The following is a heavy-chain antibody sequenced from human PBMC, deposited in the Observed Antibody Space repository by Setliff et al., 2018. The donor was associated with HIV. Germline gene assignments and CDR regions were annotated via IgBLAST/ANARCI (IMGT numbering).Heavy chain of an antibody. CDR1: GGSISSYY. J-gene: IGHJ6*03. V-gene: IGHV4-4*07. CDR2: IYASGRT. D-gene: IGHD5-18*01. Sequence: SETLSLTCTVSGGSISSYYWSWIRQPAGKGLEWIGRIYASGRTNYNPSLKSRVTLSVDTSKNQFSLKVTSVTAADTAVYYCAREIQFSATTYYYYMDDWGRGTTVTVS. CDR3: AREIQFSATTYYYYMDD.